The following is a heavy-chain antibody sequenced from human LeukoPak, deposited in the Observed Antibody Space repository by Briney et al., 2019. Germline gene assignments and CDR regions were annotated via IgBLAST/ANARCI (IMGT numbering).Heavy chain of an antibody. CDR2: IYYSGST. Sequence: SETLSLTCTVSGGSITSYYWSWIRQPPGKGLEWIGYIYYSGSTKYSPSLKSRVTISVDTSKNQFSLKLTSVTAADTAVYYCASTRITISGVISEFDPWGQGILVTVSS. CDR1: GGSITSYY. J-gene: IGHJ5*02. D-gene: IGHD3-3*01. V-gene: IGHV4-59*01. CDR3: ASTRITISGVISEFDP.